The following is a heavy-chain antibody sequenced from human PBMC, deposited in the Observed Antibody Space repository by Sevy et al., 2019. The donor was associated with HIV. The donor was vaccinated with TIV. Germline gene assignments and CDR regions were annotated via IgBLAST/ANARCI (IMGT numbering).Heavy chain of an antibody. CDR2: IFPDDSDT. Sequence: GESLKISCQGSGYSFTSHWIGWVRHMPGKGLEWMGIIFPDDSDTRYSPSFQGKVTFSADKSTNTAYLQWSSLKASDTAMYYCATSRSGYFDSSGYYIYWGQGTLVTVSS. CDR3: ATSRSGYFDSSGYYIY. CDR1: GYSFTSHW. J-gene: IGHJ4*02. D-gene: IGHD3-22*01. V-gene: IGHV5-51*01.